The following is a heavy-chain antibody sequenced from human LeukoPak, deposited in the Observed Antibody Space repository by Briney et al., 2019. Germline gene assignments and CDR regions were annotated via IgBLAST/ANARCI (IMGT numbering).Heavy chain of an antibody. CDR1: VSTLTELS. CDR2: FEPEDCET. CDR3: ATLRVTMVRGVGGFDY. V-gene: IGHV1-24*01. Sequence: GSVKVSCKVSVSTLTELSMHWVRQAPGKGLEGMGGFEPEDCETIYAQKFQGRVTMTEDTSTATAYMELSSLRSEDTAVYYCATLRVTMVRGVGGFDYWGQGTLVTVSS. D-gene: IGHD3-10*01. J-gene: IGHJ4*02.